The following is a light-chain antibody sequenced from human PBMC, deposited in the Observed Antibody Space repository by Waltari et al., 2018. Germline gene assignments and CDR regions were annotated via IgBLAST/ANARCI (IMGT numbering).Light chain of an antibody. CDR3: LQRSNWPRT. V-gene: IGKV3-15*01. J-gene: IGKJ1*01. CDR2: SAS. CDR1: ESVSNS. Sequence: ELVMTQSPATLSLSPGARATLTCRASESVSNSVAWYQQKPGQAPRLVIYSASNRATGIPGRFSGSGSGTEFTLTISSLEPEDVAVYYCLQRSNWPRTFGQGTKVEIK.